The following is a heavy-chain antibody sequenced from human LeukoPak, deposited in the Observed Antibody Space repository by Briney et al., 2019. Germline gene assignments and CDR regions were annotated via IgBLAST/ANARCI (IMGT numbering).Heavy chain of an antibody. CDR2: ISHDGSNT. D-gene: IGHD5-12*01. V-gene: IGHV3-30*18. CDR3: AKEMKPWMHFDY. J-gene: IGHJ4*02. CDR1: AFTFSRSA. Sequence: GRSLRLSCAASAFTFSRSAVHWVRQAPGKGLESVPVISHDGSNTDYTDSVKGRFTISRDNSKNTLYLQMNSLRAEDTAVYYCAKEMKPWMHFDYWGQGTLVTVSS.